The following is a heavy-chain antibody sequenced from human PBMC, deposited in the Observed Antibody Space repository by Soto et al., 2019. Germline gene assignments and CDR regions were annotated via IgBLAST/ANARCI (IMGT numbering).Heavy chain of an antibody. Sequence: PGESLKISCKGSGYSFTSYWIGWVRQMPGKGLEWMGIIYPGDSDTRYSPSFQGQVTISADKSISTAYLQWISLKASDTAMYYCARLGYYDSSTIELEDVPYYYGMDVWGQGTTVTVSS. CDR2: IYPGDSDT. D-gene: IGHD3-22*01. J-gene: IGHJ6*02. CDR1: GYSFTSYW. V-gene: IGHV5-51*01. CDR3: ARLGYYDSSTIELEDVPYYYGMDV.